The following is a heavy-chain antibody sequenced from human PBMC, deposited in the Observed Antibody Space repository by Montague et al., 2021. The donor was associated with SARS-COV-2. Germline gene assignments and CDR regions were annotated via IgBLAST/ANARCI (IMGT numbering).Heavy chain of an antibody. CDR2: SNESGST. D-gene: IGHD3-16*01. Sequence: SETLSLTCAVYGGSFSNHYWSWIRQSPGKGLEWIGESNESGSTTYNPSLKSEGTISVDTSKNQFSLNLKSVTAADTAVYYCARGTVSVKMAVVVFLGGIYSFDSWGQGTLVAVSS. CDR3: ARGTVSVKMAVVVFLGGIYSFDS. CDR1: GGSFSNHY. V-gene: IGHV4-34*01. J-gene: IGHJ4*02.